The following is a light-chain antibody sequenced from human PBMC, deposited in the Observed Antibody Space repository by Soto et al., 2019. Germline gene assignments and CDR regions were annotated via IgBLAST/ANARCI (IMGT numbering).Light chain of an antibody. Sequence: EIVLTQYPGTLSLSPGERATLSCRASQSVSSSYLAWYQQKPGQAPRLLIYGASSRATGIPDRFSGSGSGTDFTLTISRLEPEDFAVYYCQQYGSSLCTFGQVTKVDSK. CDR3: QQYGSSLCT. CDR2: GAS. V-gene: IGKV3-20*01. CDR1: QSVSSSY. J-gene: IGKJ1*01.